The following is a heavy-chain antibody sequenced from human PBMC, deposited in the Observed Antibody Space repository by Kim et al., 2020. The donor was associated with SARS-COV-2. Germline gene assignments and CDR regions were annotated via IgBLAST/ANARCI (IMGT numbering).Heavy chain of an antibody. D-gene: IGHD4-4*01. J-gene: IGHJ4*02. CDR3: ARGPNYSPFDY. CDR2: I. V-gene: IGHV3-48*03. Sequence: INNGSTVRGRFPTTRDNAKNSLYLQMNSLRAEDTAVYYCARGPNYSPFDYWGQGTLVTVSS.